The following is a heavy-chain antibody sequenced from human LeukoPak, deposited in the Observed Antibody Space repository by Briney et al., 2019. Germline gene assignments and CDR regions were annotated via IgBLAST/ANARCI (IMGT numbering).Heavy chain of an antibody. Sequence: GGSLRLSCAASGFTFSSYGMHWVRQAPGKGLEWVAFIRYDGSNKYYADSVKGRSTISRDNSKNTLYLQMNSLRAEDTAVYYCAKVRDYDFWSATDYWGQGTLVTVSS. D-gene: IGHD3-3*01. CDR1: GFTFSSYG. CDR3: AKVRDYDFWSATDY. J-gene: IGHJ4*02. V-gene: IGHV3-30*02. CDR2: IRYDGSNK.